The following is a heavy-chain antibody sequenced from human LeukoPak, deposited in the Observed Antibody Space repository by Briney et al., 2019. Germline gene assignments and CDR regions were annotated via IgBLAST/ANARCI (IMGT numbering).Heavy chain of an antibody. CDR2: IYYSGST. V-gene: IGHV4-31*03. CDR1: GGSISSGDYY. CDR3: ARDSGSYSPWFDP. Sequence: SQTLSLTCTVSGGSISSGDYYWSWIRQPPGKGLEWIGYIYYSGSTYYNPSLKSRVTISVDTSKNQFSLKLSSVTAADTAVYYCARDSGSYSPWFDPWGQGTLVTVSS. J-gene: IGHJ5*02. D-gene: IGHD1-26*01.